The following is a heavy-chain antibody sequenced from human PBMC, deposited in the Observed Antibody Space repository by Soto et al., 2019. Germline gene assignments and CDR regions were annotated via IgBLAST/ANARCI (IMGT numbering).Heavy chain of an antibody. CDR1: GFTISSYG. CDR3: AKDQGLAVVTAAIILDY. CDR2: ISYDGNNK. J-gene: IGHJ4*02. D-gene: IGHD2-2*02. V-gene: IGHV3-30*18. Sequence: QVQLVESGGGVVQPGRSLRLSCAASGFTISSYGMHWVRQAPGKGLEWVALISYDGNNKYYADSVKGRFAISRDNSKNTLYLQVNSLRAEDTAVYYCAKDQGLAVVTAAIILDYWGQGTLVTVSS.